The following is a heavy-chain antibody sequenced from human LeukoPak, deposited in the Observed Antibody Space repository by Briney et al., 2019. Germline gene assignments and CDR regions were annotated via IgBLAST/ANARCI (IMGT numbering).Heavy chain of an antibody. CDR2: ISGYNGGT. CDR3: ARDPGYKSEHPQFDY. J-gene: IGHJ4*02. CDR1: GYTFSTYG. D-gene: IGHD1-26*01. Sequence: VASVKVSCKASGYTFSTYGISWVRQAPGQGLEWMGWISGYNGGTNYAQNLQGRVTMTTDTSTSTAYMELRSLRSDDTAVYYCARDPGYKSEHPQFDYWGQGTLVTVSS. V-gene: IGHV1-18*01.